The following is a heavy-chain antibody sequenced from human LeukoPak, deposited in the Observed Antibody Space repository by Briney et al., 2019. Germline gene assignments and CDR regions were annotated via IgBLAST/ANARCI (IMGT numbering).Heavy chain of an antibody. D-gene: IGHD7-27*01. CDR1: GGSISSYY. CDR3: AAGRLDGEVDY. Sequence: SETLSLTCTVSGGSISSYYWSWIRQPPGKGLEWIGYIYYSGSTNYNPSLKSRVTISVDTSKNQFSLKLSSVTAADTAVYYCAAGRLDGEVDYWGQGTLVTVSS. V-gene: IGHV4-59*01. J-gene: IGHJ4*02. CDR2: IYYSGST.